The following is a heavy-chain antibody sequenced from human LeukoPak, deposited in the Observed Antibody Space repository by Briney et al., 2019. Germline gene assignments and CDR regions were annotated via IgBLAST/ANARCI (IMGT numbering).Heavy chain of an antibody. CDR3: AKGVSSSWSNDAFDI. V-gene: IGHV3-30*18. CDR2: ISYDGSNK. D-gene: IGHD6-13*01. Sequence: GGSLRLSCVASGFTFSRHDMNWVRQAPGKGLEWVTVISYDGSNKYYADSVKGRFTISRDNSKNTLYLQMNSLRTEDTAVYYCAKGVSSSWSNDAFDIWGQGTMVTVSS. J-gene: IGHJ3*02. CDR1: GFTFSRHD.